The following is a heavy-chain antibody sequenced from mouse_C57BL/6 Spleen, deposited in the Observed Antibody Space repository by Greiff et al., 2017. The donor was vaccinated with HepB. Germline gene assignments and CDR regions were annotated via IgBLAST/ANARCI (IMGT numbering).Heavy chain of an antibody. CDR3: EKGDYGYAMDY. CDR1: GYAFSSSW. CDR2: IYPGDGDT. D-gene: IGHD2-4*01. Sequence: QVQLQQSGPELVKPGASVKISCKASGYAFSSSWMNWVKQRPGKGLEWIGRIYPGDGDTNYNGKFKGKATLTADKSSSTAYMQLSSLTSEDSAVYFCEKGDYGYAMDYWGQGTSVTVSS. J-gene: IGHJ4*01. V-gene: IGHV1-82*01.